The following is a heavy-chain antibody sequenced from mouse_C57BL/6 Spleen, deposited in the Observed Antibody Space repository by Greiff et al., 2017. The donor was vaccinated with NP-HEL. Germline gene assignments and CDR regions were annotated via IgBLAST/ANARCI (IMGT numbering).Heavy chain of an antibody. CDR2: IHPNSGST. CDR1: GYTFTSYW. CDR3: AREASYYYGSSVFDY. D-gene: IGHD1-1*01. Sequence: QVQLKQPGAELVKPGASVKLSCKASGYTFTSYWMHWVKQRPGQCLEWIGMIHPNSGSTNYNEKFKSKATLTVDKSSSTAYMQLSSLTSEDSAVYYCAREASYYYGSSVFDYWGQGTTLTVSS. V-gene: IGHV1-64*01. J-gene: IGHJ2*01.